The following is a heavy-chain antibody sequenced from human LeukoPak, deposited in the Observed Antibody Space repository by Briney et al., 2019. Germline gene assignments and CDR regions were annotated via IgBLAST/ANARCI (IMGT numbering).Heavy chain of an antibody. CDR2: ISSSSSYI. D-gene: IGHD3-10*01. CDR3: ARAGDTMVRGVIIHYFDY. J-gene: IGHJ4*02. CDR1: GFTFSSYS. V-gene: IGHV3-21*01. Sequence: GGSLRLSCAASGFTFSSYSMNWVRQAPGKGLEWVSSISSSSSYIYYADSVKGRFTISRDNAKNSLYLQTNSLRAEDTAVYYCARAGDTMVRGVIIHYFDYWGQGTLVTVSS.